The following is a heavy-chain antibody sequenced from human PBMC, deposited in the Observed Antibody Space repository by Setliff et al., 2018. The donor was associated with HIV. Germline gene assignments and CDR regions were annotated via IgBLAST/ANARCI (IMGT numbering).Heavy chain of an antibody. J-gene: IGHJ4*02. V-gene: IGHV4-34*01. CDR3: ARGLTARRVGNFDY. D-gene: IGHD6-6*01. CDR1: NGSSSNYY. Sequence: PSETLSLTCAVYNGSSSNYYWTWIRQPPGKGLEWIGEINHSGSTNYNPSLKSRVTISVDTSKKQFSLNLRSVTAADTAVYYCARGLTARRVGNFDYWGRGTLVTVSS. CDR2: INHSGST.